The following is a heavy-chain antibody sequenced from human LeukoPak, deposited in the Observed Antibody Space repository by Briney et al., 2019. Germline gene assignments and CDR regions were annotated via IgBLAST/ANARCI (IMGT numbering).Heavy chain of an antibody. CDR2: IYYSGST. J-gene: IGHJ4*02. CDR3: ARATRDFWSGSFDY. D-gene: IGHD3-3*01. CDR1: GGSISSYY. V-gene: IGHV4-59*01. Sequence: SETLSLTCTVSGGSISSYYWSWIRQPPGKGLEWVGYIYYSGSTNYNPSLKSRVTISIDTSKNQFSLKMSSLTAADTAVYYCARATRDFWSGSFDYWGQGTLVTVSS.